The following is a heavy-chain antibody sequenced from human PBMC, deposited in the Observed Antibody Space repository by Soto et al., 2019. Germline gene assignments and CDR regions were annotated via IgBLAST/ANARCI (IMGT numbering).Heavy chain of an antibody. D-gene: IGHD3-9*01. V-gene: IGHV4-34*01. CDR2: INHSGST. CDR1: GGSFSGYY. J-gene: IGHJ5*02. Sequence: PSETLSLTCAVYGGSFSGYYWSWIRQPPGKGLEWIGEINHSGSTNYNPSLKSRLTISVDTSKNQFSLKLTSVTAADTTMYYCATSNTPSPGCYSWGQGTLVTLSS. CDR3: ATSNTPSPGCYS.